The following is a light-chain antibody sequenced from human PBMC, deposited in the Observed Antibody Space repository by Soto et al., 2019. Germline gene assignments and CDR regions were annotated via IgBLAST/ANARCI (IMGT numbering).Light chain of an antibody. CDR3: QQSYSTPRLT. J-gene: IGKJ4*01. V-gene: IGKV3-20*01. CDR1: QSVSSSY. Sequence: EIVLTQSPGTLSLSPGERATLSCRASQSVSSSYLAWYQQKPGQAPRLLIYGASSRATGIPSRFSGSGSGTDFTLTISSLQPEDFATYYCQQSYSTPRLTFGGGTKVDIK. CDR2: GAS.